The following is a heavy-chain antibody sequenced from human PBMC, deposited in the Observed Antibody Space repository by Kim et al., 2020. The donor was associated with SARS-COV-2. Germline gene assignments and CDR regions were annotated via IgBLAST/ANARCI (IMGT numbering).Heavy chain of an antibody. Sequence: YYADSVKGRFTISRDNSKNTLYLQMNSLRAEDTAVYYCAKDMITIRGFDYWGQGTLVTVSS. J-gene: IGHJ4*02. V-gene: IGHV3-23*01. D-gene: IGHD3-16*01. CDR3: AKDMITIRGFDY.